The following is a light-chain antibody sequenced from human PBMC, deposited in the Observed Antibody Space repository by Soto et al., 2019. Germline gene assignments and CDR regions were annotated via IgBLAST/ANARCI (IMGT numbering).Light chain of an antibody. V-gene: IGKV1-39*01. CDR1: GNVSIY. J-gene: IGKJ5*01. Sequence: EIPLAQTPSSLAASVGDRLTLTCRASGNVSIYLNWYQHKPGKGPTLLIHATSNLQIGVPSRFSGSGSGTEFTLTISSLEPEDFGTYYCQQSYKMPSFGQGTRLEIK. CDR3: QQSYKMPS. CDR2: ATS.